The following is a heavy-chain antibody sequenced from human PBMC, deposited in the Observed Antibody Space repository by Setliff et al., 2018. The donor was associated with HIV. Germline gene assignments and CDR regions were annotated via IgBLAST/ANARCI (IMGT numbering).Heavy chain of an antibody. D-gene: IGHD3-16*02. CDR3: ARTGGLTYYDYVWGSYRYTCDY. Sequence: GASVKVSCKASGYTFTSYGISWVRQAPGQGLEWMGWISAYNGNTNYAQKLQGRVTMTTDTSTSTAYMELRSLGSDDTAVYYCARTGGLTYYDYVWGSYRYTCDYWGQGTLVTVSS. J-gene: IGHJ4*02. V-gene: IGHV1-18*01. CDR2: ISAYNGNT. CDR1: GYTFTSYG.